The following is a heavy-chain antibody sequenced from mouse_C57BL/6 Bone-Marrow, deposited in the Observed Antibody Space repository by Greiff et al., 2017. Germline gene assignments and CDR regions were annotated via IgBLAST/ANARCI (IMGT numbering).Heavy chain of an antibody. D-gene: IGHD4-1*01. Sequence: EVQLVESGGGLVKPGGSLKLSCAASGFTFSSYAMSWVRQTPEKRLEWVATISDGGSYTYYPDNVKGRFTISRDNAKNNLYLQMSHLKSEDTAMYYCARTNWDGIAYWGQEALVTVSA. V-gene: IGHV5-4*01. CDR2: ISDGGSYT. CDR1: GFTFSSYA. J-gene: IGHJ3*01. CDR3: ARTNWDGIAY.